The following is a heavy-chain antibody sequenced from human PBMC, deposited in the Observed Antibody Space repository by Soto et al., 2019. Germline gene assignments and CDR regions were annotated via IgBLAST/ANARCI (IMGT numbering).Heavy chain of an antibody. CDR1: GGSISSYY. CDR3: ARRYGSAIDY. Sequence: PSETLSLTCTVSGGSISSYYWSLIRQPPGKGLEWIGYIYYSGSTNYNPSLKSRVTISVDTSKNQFSLKLSSVTAADTAVYYCARRYGSAIDYWGQGTLVTVS. J-gene: IGHJ4*02. D-gene: IGHD1-26*01. V-gene: IGHV4-59*08. CDR2: IYYSGST.